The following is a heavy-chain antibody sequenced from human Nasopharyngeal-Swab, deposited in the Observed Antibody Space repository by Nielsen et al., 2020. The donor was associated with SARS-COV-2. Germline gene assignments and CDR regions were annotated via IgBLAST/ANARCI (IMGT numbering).Heavy chain of an antibody. Sequence: ASVKVSCKASGYTFTSYDINWVRQATGQGLEWMGWMNPNSGNTGYAQKFQGRVTITADKSTSTAYMELSSLRSEDTAVYYCARDFSSGYVDYWGQGTLVTVSS. CDR3: ARDFSSGYVDY. V-gene: IGHV1-8*01. CDR2: MNPNSGNT. CDR1: GYTFTSYD. D-gene: IGHD3-22*01. J-gene: IGHJ4*02.